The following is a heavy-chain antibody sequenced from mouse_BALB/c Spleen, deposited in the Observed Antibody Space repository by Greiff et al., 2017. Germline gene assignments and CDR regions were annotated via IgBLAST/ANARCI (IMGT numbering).Heavy chain of an antibody. J-gene: IGHJ4*01. D-gene: IGHD1-1*01. V-gene: IGHV1-15*01. Sequence: QVQLKQSGAELVRPGASVTLSCKASGYTFTDYEMHWVKQTPVHGLEWIGAIDPETGGTAYNQKFKGKATLTADKSSSTAYMELRSLTSEDSAVYYCTRIYGYAMDYWGQGTSVTVSS. CDR3: TRIYGYAMDY. CDR1: GYTFTDYE. CDR2: IDPETGGT.